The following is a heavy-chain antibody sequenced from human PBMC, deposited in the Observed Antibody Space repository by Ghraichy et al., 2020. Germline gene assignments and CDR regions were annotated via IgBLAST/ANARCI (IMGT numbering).Heavy chain of an antibody. D-gene: IGHD3-22*01. J-gene: IGHJ4*02. V-gene: IGHV4-59*01. Sequence: SETLSLTCTVSGGSISDYYWIWIRQPPGKGLEWIGYIHYTGSTDYNPSLRSRVTISLDTPKKQFSLNLSSVTAADPAVYYCARSHPYHHRGYPDYWGQGTLVTVTS. CDR2: IHYTGST. CDR1: GGSISDYY. CDR3: ARSHPYHHRGYPDY.